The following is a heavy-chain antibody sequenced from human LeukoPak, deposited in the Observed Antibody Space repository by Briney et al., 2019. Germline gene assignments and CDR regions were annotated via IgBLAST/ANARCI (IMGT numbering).Heavy chain of an antibody. CDR2: INSDGSDS. CDR3: ARGGGDHAFDI. Sequence: PGGSLRLSCAASGFAFNNYWMHWVRQAPGKGLVWVSRINSDGSDSIYGDSVNGRFTFSRDNAKNTLFLQLSSLRADDTAVYYCARGGGDHAFDIWGQGTMVTVSS. J-gene: IGHJ3*02. CDR1: GFAFNNYW. D-gene: IGHD3-16*01. V-gene: IGHV3-74*01.